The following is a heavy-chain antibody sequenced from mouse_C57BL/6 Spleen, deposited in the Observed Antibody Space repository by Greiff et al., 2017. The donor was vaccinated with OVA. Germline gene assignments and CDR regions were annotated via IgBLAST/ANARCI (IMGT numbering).Heavy chain of an antibody. D-gene: IGHD1-1*01. J-gene: IGHJ2*01. Sequence: EVKLVESGGGLVKPGGSLKLSCAASGFTFSSYAMSWVRQTPEKRLEWVATISDGGSYTYYPDNVKGRFTISRDNAKNNLYLQMSHLKSEDTAMYYCARDRGSYYGSTYFDYWGQGTTRTVSS. V-gene: IGHV5-4*01. CDR3: ARDRGSYYGSTYFDY. CDR2: ISDGGSYT. CDR1: GFTFSSYA.